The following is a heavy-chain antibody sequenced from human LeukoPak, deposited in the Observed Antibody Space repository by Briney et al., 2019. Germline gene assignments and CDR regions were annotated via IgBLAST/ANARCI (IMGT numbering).Heavy chain of an antibody. J-gene: IGHJ4*02. V-gene: IGHV1-46*01. CDR3: ARDRSTVTTASYYFDY. D-gene: IGHD4-11*01. Sequence: GASVKVSRKASGYTFTSYYMHWVRQAPGQGLEWMGIINPSGGSTSYAQKFQGRVTMTRDMSTSTVYMELSSLRSEDTAVYYCARDRSTVTTASYYFDYWGQGTLVTVSS. CDR1: GYTFTSYY. CDR2: INPSGGST.